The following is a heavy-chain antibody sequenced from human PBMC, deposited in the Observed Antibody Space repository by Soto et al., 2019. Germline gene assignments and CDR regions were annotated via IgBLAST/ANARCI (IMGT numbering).Heavy chain of an antibody. D-gene: IGHD1-20*01. CDR1: TGTFTSYG. CDR2: TIPIFATT. Sequence: HLVQSGPEVKKPGSSVKVSCKISTGTFTSYGINWVRQVPGQGLEWMGATIPIFATTNYAQKCRDRVTMTAKKSTGTSYLEWRSLTSDDAAMYYCARAVFNFDSRGHCPFDPWGQGTMFTVSS. CDR3: ARAVFNFDSRGHCPFDP. V-gene: IGHV1-69*06. J-gene: IGHJ5*02.